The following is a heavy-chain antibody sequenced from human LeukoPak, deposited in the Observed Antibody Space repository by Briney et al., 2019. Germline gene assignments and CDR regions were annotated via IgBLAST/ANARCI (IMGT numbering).Heavy chain of an antibody. CDR1: GFTFSSYW. CDR3: ARGIPLLSGSYLPTYFDY. CDR2: IKQDGSEK. V-gene: IGHV3-7*01. J-gene: IGHJ4*02. Sequence: PGGSLRLSCAASGFTFSSYWMSWVRQAPGKGLEWVANIKQDGSEKYYVDSVKGRFTISRDNAKNSLYLQMNSLRAEDTAVYYCARGIPLLSGSYLPTYFDYWGQGTLVTVSS. D-gene: IGHD1-26*01.